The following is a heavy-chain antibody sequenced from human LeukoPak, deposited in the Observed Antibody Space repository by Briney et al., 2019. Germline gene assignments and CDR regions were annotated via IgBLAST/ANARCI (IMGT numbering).Heavy chain of an antibody. CDR2: ISGSGGST. V-gene: IGHV3-23*01. J-gene: IGHJ4*02. CDR1: GFTFSSYA. Sequence: GSLRLSCAASGFTFSSYAMSWVRQAPGKGLEWVSAISGSGGSTYYADSVKGRFTISRDNSKNTLYLQMNSLRAEDTAVYYCAKRFGKKASQKTYYFDYWGQGTLVTVSS. CDR3: AKRFGKKASQKTYYFDY. D-gene: IGHD3-10*01.